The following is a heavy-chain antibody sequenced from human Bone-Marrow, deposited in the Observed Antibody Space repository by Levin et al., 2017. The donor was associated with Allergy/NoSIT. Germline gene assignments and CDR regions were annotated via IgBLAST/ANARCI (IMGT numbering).Heavy chain of an antibody. V-gene: IGHV4-59*08. Sequence: PSETLSLTCTVSGGSLSSYYWSWIRQPPGKGLEWIGYIYYSGSTKYNPSLESRVTMSVDTSKNQFSLKLSSVTAADTAVYYCARHMGGYVRREFDYWGQGTLMTVSS. CDR1: GGSLSSYY. CDR3: ARHMGGYVRREFDY. J-gene: IGHJ4*02. CDR2: IYYSGST. D-gene: IGHD3-10*02.